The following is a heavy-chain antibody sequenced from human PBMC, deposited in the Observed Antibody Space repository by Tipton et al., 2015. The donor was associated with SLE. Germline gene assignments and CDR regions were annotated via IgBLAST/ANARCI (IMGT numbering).Heavy chain of an antibody. CDR3: ARDGRVTFYYYYMDV. V-gene: IGHV3-33*01. Sequence: SLRLSCEASAFTFSSYDMHWVRQAPGKGLEWVSLIRNDGTLEYFADSVKGRFTISRDNSKNTLYLQMNSLRADDTAVYYCARDGRVTFYYYYMDVWGKGTMVTVSS. CDR1: AFTFSSYD. CDR2: IRNDGTLE. D-gene: IGHD4-23*01. J-gene: IGHJ6*03.